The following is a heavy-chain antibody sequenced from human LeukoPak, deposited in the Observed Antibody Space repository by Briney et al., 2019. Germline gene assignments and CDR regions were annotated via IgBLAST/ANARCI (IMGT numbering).Heavy chain of an antibody. J-gene: IGHJ4*02. CDR2: ISYDGSNK. D-gene: IGHD3-10*01. V-gene: IGHV3-30*04. CDR3: ARDGSGSYYKDGRFDY. CDR1: GFTFSSYA. Sequence: GGSLRLSCAASGFTFSSYAMHWVRQAPGKGLEWVAVISYDGSNKYYAGSVKGRFTISRDNSKNTLYLQMNSLRAEDTAVYYCARDGSGSYYKDGRFDYWGQGTLVTVSS.